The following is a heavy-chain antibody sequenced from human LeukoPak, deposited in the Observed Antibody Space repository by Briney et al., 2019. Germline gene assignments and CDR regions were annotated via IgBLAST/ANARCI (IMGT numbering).Heavy chain of an antibody. D-gene: IGHD3-10*01. Sequence: PGGSLRLSCAASGFTFSSYAMSWVRQAPGKGLEWVSAINSGGGTTSAESVKGRFTISRDDSKNTLYLQMDSLRAEDTAVYYCAKGTDGAGSYRPFDYWGQGTLVTVSS. V-gene: IGHV3-23*01. J-gene: IGHJ4*02. CDR1: GFTFSSYA. CDR2: INSGGGTT. CDR3: AKGTDGAGSYRPFDY.